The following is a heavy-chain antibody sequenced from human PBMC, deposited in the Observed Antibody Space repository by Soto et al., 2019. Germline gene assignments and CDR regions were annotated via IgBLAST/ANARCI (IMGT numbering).Heavy chain of an antibody. Sequence: NPSETLSLTCTVSGGSISSGGYYWSWIRQHPGNGXDWIGYIYHSGSTYYNPSLKSRVTISVDTSKNQFSLKLSSVTAADTAVYYCARRIVVVPAAPPEENNWFDPWGQGTLVTVSS. J-gene: IGHJ5*02. CDR2: IYHSGST. CDR1: GGSISSGGYY. V-gene: IGHV4-31*03. CDR3: ARRIVVVPAAPPEENNWFDP. D-gene: IGHD2-2*01.